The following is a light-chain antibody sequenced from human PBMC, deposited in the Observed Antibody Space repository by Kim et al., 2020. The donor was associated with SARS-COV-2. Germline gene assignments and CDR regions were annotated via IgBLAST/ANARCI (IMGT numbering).Light chain of an antibody. CDR2: AAS. Sequence: DIQMTQSPSSLSASVGDIVTITCRASQGINNYLAWFQQKPGKATKSLIYAASSLQNWVPSKFSGSGSGTDFALTISSLQPEDFATYACQQYNTYPYTFGPGTKLEI. V-gene: IGKV1-16*02. CDR1: QGINNY. CDR3: QQYNTYPYT. J-gene: IGKJ2*01.